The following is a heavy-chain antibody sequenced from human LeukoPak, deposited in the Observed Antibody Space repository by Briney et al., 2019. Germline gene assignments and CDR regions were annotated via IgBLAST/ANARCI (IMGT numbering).Heavy chain of an antibody. CDR1: GGSISSSSYY. V-gene: IGHV4-39*07. CDR3: ARDAIGYYDPTFALPEFDP. J-gene: IGHJ5*02. D-gene: IGHD3-22*01. CDR2: IYYSGST. Sequence: SETLSLTCTVSGGSISSSSYYWGWIRQPPGKGLEWIGSIYYSGSTYYNPSLKSRVTISVDTSKNQFSLKLSSVTAADTAVYYCARDAIGYYDPTFALPEFDPWGQGTLVTVSS.